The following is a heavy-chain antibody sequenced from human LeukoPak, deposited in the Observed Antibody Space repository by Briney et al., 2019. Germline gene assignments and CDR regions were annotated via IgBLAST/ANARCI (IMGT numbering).Heavy chain of an antibody. D-gene: IGHD6-19*01. Sequence: PGGSLRLSCAASGFTFDDYDMTWVRQAPGKGLEWVSGINWNGGSTGYADSVKGRFTISRDNAKSSLYLQMNSLRVEDTALYYCARKYSSAWYSHFDYWGQGTLVTVSS. CDR3: ARKYSSAWYSHFDY. CDR2: INWNGGST. J-gene: IGHJ4*02. V-gene: IGHV3-20*04. CDR1: GFTFDDYD.